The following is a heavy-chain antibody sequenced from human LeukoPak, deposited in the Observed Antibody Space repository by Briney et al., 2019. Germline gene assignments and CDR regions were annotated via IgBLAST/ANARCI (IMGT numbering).Heavy chain of an antibody. Sequence: PGRSLSLSPAVSLFTPRTYLMHWVRQAPAKGLVWVSLVGGAGTTRNYTGSVKGRFTSSRDGAKRTGDLQMNRLRGEDTAVYYCVRGRGSDGWFDPWGEGTLVSVSS. CDR3: VRGRGSDGWFDP. CDR1: LFTPRTYL. D-gene: IGHD3-10*01. J-gene: IGHJ5*02. CDR2: VGGAGTTR. V-gene: IGHV3-74*01.